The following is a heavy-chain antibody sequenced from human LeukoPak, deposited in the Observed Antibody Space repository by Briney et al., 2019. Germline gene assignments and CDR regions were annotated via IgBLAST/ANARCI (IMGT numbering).Heavy chain of an antibody. CDR3: AREVYSSGSYDY. Sequence: GSLRLSCAASGFTFSSYSMNWVRKAPGKGLEWVSSISSSSSYIYYADSVKGRFTISRDNAKNSLYLQMNSLRAEDTAVYYCAREVYSSGSYDYWGQGTLVTVSS. CDR2: ISSSSSYI. CDR1: GFTFSSYS. D-gene: IGHD3-22*01. V-gene: IGHV3-21*01. J-gene: IGHJ4*02.